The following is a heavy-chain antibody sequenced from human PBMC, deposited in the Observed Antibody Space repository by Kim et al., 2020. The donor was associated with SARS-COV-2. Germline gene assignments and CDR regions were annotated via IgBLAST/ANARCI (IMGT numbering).Heavy chain of an antibody. J-gene: IGHJ4*02. CDR2: T. Sequence: TSYIPSFQGQVTIAADKSIGTAYLQWRGLEASDTAIYYCARQTHALGGFDYWGQGTLVTVSS. CDR3: ARQTHALGGFDY. D-gene: IGHD3-16*01. V-gene: IGHV5-51*01.